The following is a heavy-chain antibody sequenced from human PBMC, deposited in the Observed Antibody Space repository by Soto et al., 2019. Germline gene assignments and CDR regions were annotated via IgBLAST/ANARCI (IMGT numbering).Heavy chain of an antibody. D-gene: IGHD4-17*01. Sequence: QVQLQESGPRLVQPSETLSLTCSVSGGSVSSDSYYWSWIRQPPGAGLEWIGYIYFSGTTNYNPSLGSRVTILVDSSKNQFSLKLCSVTAADTAVYYCARSPDSGDYVDYWGQGTLVAVSS. CDR1: GGSVSSDSYY. CDR3: ARSPDSGDYVDY. V-gene: IGHV4-61*01. J-gene: IGHJ4*02. CDR2: IYFSGTT.